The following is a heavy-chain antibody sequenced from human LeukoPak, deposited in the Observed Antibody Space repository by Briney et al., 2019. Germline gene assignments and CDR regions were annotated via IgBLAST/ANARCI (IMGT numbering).Heavy chain of an antibody. CDR3: AKDLALYTGPYSGAYYSPIDY. CDR2: ISGSGHNT. J-gene: IGHJ4*02. Sequence: GGSLRLSCAASGFTFSSYWMHWVRQAPGKGLEWVSSISGSGHNTYYADSVKGRFTISRDNSKNTLYLQIYSLRAEDTAVYYCAKDLALYTGPYSGAYYSPIDYWGQGTLVTVSS. CDR1: GFTFSSYW. V-gene: IGHV3-23*01. D-gene: IGHD1-26*01.